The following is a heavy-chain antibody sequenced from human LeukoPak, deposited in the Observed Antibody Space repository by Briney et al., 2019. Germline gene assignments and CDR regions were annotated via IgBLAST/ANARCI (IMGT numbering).Heavy chain of an antibody. V-gene: IGHV3-74*01. CDR2: INSDGSST. CDR1: GFTFSGYW. Sequence: GGSLRLSCAASGFTFSGYWMHWVRQAPGKGLVWVSRINSDGSSTSYADSVKGRFTISRDNAKNTLYLQMNSLRAEDTAVYYCARVRGYSGYEPFDYWGQGTLVTVSS. CDR3: ARVRGYSGYEPFDY. J-gene: IGHJ4*02. D-gene: IGHD5-12*01.